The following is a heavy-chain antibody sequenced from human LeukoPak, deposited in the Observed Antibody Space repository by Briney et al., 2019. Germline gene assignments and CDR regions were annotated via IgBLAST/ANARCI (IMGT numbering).Heavy chain of an antibody. CDR1: GFTFNSYE. J-gene: IGHJ6*02. CDR3: AREEDSSTIRSSHGMDV. CDR2: ISSGGTYI. Sequence: GGSLRLSCAASGFTFNSYEMNWVRQAPGKGLEWVSCISSGGTYIYNADSVKGRFTISRDNAKNSLYLQMNNLRAEDTAVYYCAREEDSSTIRSSHGMDVWGQGTTVTVSS. V-gene: IGHV3-21*01. D-gene: IGHD6-6*01.